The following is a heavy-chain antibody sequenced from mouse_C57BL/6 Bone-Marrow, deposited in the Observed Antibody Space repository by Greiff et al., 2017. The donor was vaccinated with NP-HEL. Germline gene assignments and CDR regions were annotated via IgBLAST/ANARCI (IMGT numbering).Heavy chain of an antibody. Sequence: VQLQQSGPELVKPGASVKISCKASGYSFTSYYIHWVKQRPGQGLEWIGWIYPGSGNTKYNEKFKGKATLTADTSSSTAYMQLSSLTSEDSAVYYCARVVGAPPWFAYWGQGTLVTVSA. CDR1: GYSFTSYY. CDR3: ARVVGAPPWFAY. J-gene: IGHJ3*01. D-gene: IGHD1-1*01. CDR2: IYPGSGNT. V-gene: IGHV1-66*01.